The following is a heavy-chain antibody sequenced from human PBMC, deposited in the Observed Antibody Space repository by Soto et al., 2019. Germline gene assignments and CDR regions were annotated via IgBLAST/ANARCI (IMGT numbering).Heavy chain of an antibody. D-gene: IGHD6-19*01. CDR1: GGTFSTYA. Sequence: QVQLVHSGAEVKQPGSSVKVSCKTSGGTFSTYAIYWVRQAPGQGLEWMGAIIPLFGTADYAQKFQGRVTITADESTSTASMELSSLRSEDTAVYYCARPKGSYSSGYYYFDYWGQGTLVTVSS. CDR3: ARPKGSYSSGYYYFDY. CDR2: IIPLFGTA. V-gene: IGHV1-69*01. J-gene: IGHJ4*02.